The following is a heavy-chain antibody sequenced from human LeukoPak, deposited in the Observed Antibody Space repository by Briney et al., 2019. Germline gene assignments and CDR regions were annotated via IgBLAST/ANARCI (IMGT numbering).Heavy chain of an antibody. CDR3: VRPSSWGIFDY. J-gene: IGHJ4*02. V-gene: IGHV3-48*04. Sequence: PGGSLRLSCAASGFTFSSYTMNWVRQAPGGGLEWVSYITSSSSNIYYADSVQGRVTISRDNSKKSLYLQMNSLRAEDTAVYYCVRPSSWGIFDYWGQGTLVTVSS. CDR1: GFTFSSYT. CDR2: ITSSSSNI. D-gene: IGHD2-2*01.